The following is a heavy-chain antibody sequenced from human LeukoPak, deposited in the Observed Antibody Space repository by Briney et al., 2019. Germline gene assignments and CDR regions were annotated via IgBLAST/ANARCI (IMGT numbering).Heavy chain of an antibody. V-gene: IGHV3-23*01. CDR3: AKWGADKVEWRHYVDS. CDR2: ISDNGVYT. Sequence: GGSLRLSCAVSGSTFSKYIMSWVRQAPGKGLEWVSGISDNGVYTAYAGSVEGRFTISRDNSKNSLYMQMNSLRAEDTAIYYCAKWGADKVEWRHYVDSWGQGTLVIVSS. D-gene: IGHD3-16*01. CDR1: GSTFSKYI. J-gene: IGHJ4*02.